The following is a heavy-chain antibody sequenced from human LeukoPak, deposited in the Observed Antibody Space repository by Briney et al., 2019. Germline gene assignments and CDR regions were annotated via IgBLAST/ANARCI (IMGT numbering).Heavy chain of an antibody. V-gene: IGHV7-4-1*02. D-gene: IGHD2-15*01. CDR1: GYTFTSYA. CDR2: INTNTGNP. J-gene: IGHJ6*02. Sequence: GASVKVSCKASGYTFTSYAMNWVRQAPGQGLEWMGWINTNTGNPTYAQGFTGRFVFSLDTSVSTAYLQISSLKAEDTAVYYCASGYCSGGSCYLGDGMDVWGQGTTVTVSS. CDR3: ASGYCSGGSCYLGDGMDV.